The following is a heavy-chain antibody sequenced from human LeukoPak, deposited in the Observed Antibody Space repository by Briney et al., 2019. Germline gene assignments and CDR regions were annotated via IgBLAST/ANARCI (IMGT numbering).Heavy chain of an antibody. D-gene: IGHD3-22*01. CDR3: TTEQDYYDSSGYYRVRNFFDY. V-gene: IGHV3-15*01. Sequence: SLRCYWAAAGFTLSNAWMSWVRQAPGKGLEWVGRIKSKTDGGTTDYAAPVKGRFTISRDDSKNTLYLQMNSLKTEDTAVYYCTTEQDYYDSSGYYRVRNFFDYWGQGTLVTVSS. CDR2: IKSKTDGGTT. J-gene: IGHJ4*02. CDR1: GFTLSNAW.